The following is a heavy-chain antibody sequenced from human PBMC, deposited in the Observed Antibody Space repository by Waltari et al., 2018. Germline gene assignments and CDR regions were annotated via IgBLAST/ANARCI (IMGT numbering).Heavy chain of an antibody. D-gene: IGHD6-13*01. J-gene: IGHJ4*02. Sequence: EVQLVESGGGLVQPGGSLRLSCAASAFTFSNHWMTWVRQAPGKGLEWVANINQDGSEKYSVESVKGRFTISRDNAKNSLYLQLNSLRADDTAVYYCTRGGDDSSWYWRNWGQGTLVTVSS. CDR2: INQDGSEK. CDR1: AFTFSNHW. CDR3: TRGGDDSSWYWRN. V-gene: IGHV3-7*01.